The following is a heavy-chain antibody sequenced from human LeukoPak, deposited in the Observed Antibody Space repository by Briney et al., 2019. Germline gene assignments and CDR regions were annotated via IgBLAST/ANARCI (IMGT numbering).Heavy chain of an antibody. V-gene: IGHV4-59*01. J-gene: IGHJ4*02. CDR2: IYHSGST. CDR3: ARDGYSGSDAL. D-gene: IGHD5-12*01. Sequence: SETLSLTCTVSGGSISTYYWSWIRQPPGKGLEWIGYIYHSGSTKYNPSLKGRVTISVDTSQNQFSLELSSVTAADTAVYYCARDGYSGSDALWGQGTLVTVSS. CDR1: GGSISTYY.